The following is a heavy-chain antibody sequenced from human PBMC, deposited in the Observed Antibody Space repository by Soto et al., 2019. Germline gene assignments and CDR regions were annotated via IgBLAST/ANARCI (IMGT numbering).Heavy chain of an antibody. CDR1: GYSFAGYW. CDR2: IDPSDSQT. CDR3: ARQIYDSDTGPNFQYYFDS. J-gene: IGHJ4*02. Sequence: GESLKISCKGSGYSFAGYWITWVLQKPGKGLEWMGRIDPSDSQTYYSPSFRGHVTISVTKSITTVFLQWSSLRASDTAMYYCARQIYDSDTGPNFQYYFDSWGQGTPVTVSS. D-gene: IGHD3-22*01. V-gene: IGHV5-10-1*01.